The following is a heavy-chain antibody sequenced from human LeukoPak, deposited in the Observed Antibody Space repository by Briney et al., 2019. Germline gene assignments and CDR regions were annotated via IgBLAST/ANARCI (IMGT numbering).Heavy chain of an antibody. V-gene: IGHV1-18*01. CDR1: GYTFNTYG. D-gene: IGHD2-2*01. J-gene: IGHJ4*02. CDR2: ISGYNGKT. CDR3: ARLPMPVIVVVPAGLDY. Sequence: GASVKVSCKASGYTFNTYGITWVRQAPGQGLEWMGWISGYNGKTKYAQKLQDRVTMTTDTSTTTAYMELRSLRSDDTAVYYCARLPMPVIVVVPAGLDYWGQGTLVTVSS.